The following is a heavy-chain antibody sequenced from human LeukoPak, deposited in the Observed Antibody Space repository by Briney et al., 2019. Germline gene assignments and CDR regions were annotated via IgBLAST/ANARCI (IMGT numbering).Heavy chain of an antibody. CDR1: GYTFTGYY. CDR3: ARGIAAAGTAAFDI. D-gene: IGHD6-13*01. J-gene: IGHJ3*02. CDR2: INPNSGGT. Sequence: ASVKVSCKASGYTFTGYYMHWVRQAPGQELEWMGWINPNSGGTNYAQKFQGRVTMTRDTSISTAYMELSRLRSDDTAVYYCARGIAAAGTAAFDIWGQGTMVTVSS. V-gene: IGHV1-2*02.